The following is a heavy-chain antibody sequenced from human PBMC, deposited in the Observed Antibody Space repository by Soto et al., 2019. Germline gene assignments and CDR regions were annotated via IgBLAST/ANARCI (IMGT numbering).Heavy chain of an antibody. CDR3: ARGVGSGYYYYGMDV. J-gene: IGHJ6*02. CDR1: GYTLTELS. D-gene: IGHD3-3*01. CDR2: FDPEDGGT. Sequence: ASVKVSCKVSGYTLTELSMHWVRQAPGKGLEWMGGFDPEDGGTIYAQKFQGRVTMTRNTSISTAYMELSSLRSEDTAVYYCARGVGSGYYYYGMDVWGQGTTVTVSS. V-gene: IGHV1-24*01.